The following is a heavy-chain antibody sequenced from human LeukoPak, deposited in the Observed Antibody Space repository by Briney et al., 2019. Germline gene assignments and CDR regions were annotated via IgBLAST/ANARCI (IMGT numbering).Heavy chain of an antibody. Sequence: PGGTLRLSCAASGFTFSSYGMSWVRQAPGKGLEWVSAISGSGGSTYYADSVKGRFTISRDNSKNTLYLQVNSLRAEDTAVYYCAKDGDSGCASYFDYWGQGTLVTVSS. D-gene: IGHD6-19*01. CDR1: GFTFSSYG. V-gene: IGHV3-23*01. J-gene: IGHJ4*02. CDR2: ISGSGGST. CDR3: AKDGDSGCASYFDY.